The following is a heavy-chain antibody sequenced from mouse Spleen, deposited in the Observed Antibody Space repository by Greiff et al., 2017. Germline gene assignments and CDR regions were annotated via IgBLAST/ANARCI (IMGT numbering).Heavy chain of an antibody. V-gene: IGHV14-2*01. Sequence: QLKESGAELVKPGASVKLSCTASGFNIKDYYMHWVKQRTEQGLEWIGRIDPEDGETKYAPKFQGKATITADTSSNTAYLQLSSLTSEDTAVYYCAPDYYGTRGAMDYWGQGTSVTVSS. CDR3: APDYYGTRGAMDY. CDR1: GFNIKDYY. D-gene: IGHD1-1*01. J-gene: IGHJ4*01. CDR2: IDPEDGET.